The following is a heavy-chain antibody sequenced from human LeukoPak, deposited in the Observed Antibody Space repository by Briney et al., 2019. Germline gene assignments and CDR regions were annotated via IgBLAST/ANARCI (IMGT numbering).Heavy chain of an antibody. CDR3: ARDSSSWYYYYGMDV. V-gene: IGHV3-48*04. D-gene: IGHD6-13*01. Sequence: GGSLRLSCAASGFTFSSDWLNWVRQAPGKGLEWVSYISSSGSTIYYADSVKGRFTISRDNAKNSLYLQMNSLRAEDTAVYYCARDSSSWYYYYGMDVWGQGTTVTVSS. J-gene: IGHJ6*02. CDR2: ISSSGSTI. CDR1: GFTFSSDW.